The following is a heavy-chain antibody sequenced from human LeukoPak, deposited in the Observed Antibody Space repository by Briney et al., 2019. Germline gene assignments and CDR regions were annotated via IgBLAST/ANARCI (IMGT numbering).Heavy chain of an antibody. V-gene: IGHV4-59*01. D-gene: IGHD3-10*01. CDR1: GGSFSGYY. CDR2: IYYSGST. CDR3: ARALGGSEAFDI. J-gene: IGHJ3*02. Sequence: PSETLSLTCAVYGGSFSGYYWSWIRQSPGKGLEWIGYIYYSGSTNYNPSLKSRVTISVDTSKNQFSLKLSSVTAADTAVYYCARALGGSEAFDIWGQGTMVTVSS.